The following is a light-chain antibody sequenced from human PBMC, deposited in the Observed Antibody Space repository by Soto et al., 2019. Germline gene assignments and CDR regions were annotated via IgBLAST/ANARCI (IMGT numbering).Light chain of an antibody. CDR3: QQYNHWRT. V-gene: IGKV3-15*01. CDR1: QSVATN. CDR2: AAS. Sequence: EIVMTQSPATLSVSPGERATLSCRASQSVATNLAWYQQKPGQAPRLLIYAASTRPTVIPARFSGSGSGTQFTLTFSSLQSEYFALYYCQQYNHWRTFGPGTKVDSK. J-gene: IGKJ3*01.